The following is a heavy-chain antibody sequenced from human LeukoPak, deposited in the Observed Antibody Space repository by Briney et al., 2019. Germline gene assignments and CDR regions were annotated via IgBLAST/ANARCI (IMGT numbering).Heavy chain of an antibody. J-gene: IGHJ4*02. D-gene: IGHD3-16*01. CDR2: ISSSSSTI. Sequence: GGSLRLSCAASGFIFSSYSMNWVRQAPGKGLEWVSYISSSSSTIYYADSVKGRFTISRDNAKNSLYLQMNSLRAEDTAVYYCARDHLYYEISGPRFDYWGQGTRVTVSS. CDR3: ARDHLYYEISGPRFDY. CDR1: GFIFSSYS. V-gene: IGHV3-48*01.